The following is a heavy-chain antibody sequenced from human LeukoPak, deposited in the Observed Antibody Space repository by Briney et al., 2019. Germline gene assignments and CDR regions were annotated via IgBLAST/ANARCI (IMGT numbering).Heavy chain of an antibody. Sequence: ASVKVSCEASGYTFTGFYIHWVRQAPGQGLEWMGWINPNSGGTNYAQKFRGRVTMARDLSISTAYMELSRLSSDDTAVYYCATARDILTTISVGGFDYWGQGTLVTVSS. CDR3: ATARDILTTISVGGFDY. V-gene: IGHV1-2*02. D-gene: IGHD5-12*01. CDR2: INPNSGGT. J-gene: IGHJ4*02. CDR1: GYTFTGFY.